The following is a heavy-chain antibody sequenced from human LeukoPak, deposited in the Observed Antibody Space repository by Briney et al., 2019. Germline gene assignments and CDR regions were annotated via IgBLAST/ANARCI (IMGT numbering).Heavy chain of an antibody. Sequence: SVKVSCKASGGTFSSYAISWVRQAPGQGLEWMGGIIPIFGTANYAQKFQGRVTITADESTSTAYMELSSLRSEDTAVYYCARDRGSWDGDDAFDIWGQGTMVTVSS. CDR1: GGTFSSYA. J-gene: IGHJ3*02. D-gene: IGHD2-15*01. V-gene: IGHV1-69*13. CDR2: IIPIFGTA. CDR3: ARDRGSWDGDDAFDI.